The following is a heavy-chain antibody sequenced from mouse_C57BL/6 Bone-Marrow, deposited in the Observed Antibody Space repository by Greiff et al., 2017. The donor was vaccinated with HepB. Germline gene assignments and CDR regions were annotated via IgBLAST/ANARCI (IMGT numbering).Heavy chain of an antibody. D-gene: IGHD1-1*01. Sequence: VQLQQSGPELVKPGASVKIPCKASGYTFTDYNMDWVKQSHGKSLEWIGDINPNNGGTIYNQKFKGKATLTVDKSSSTAYMELRSLTSEDTAVYYCARPHGSSSYWYFDVWGTGTTVTVSS. J-gene: IGHJ1*03. CDR3: ARPHGSSSYWYFDV. CDR2: INPNNGGT. V-gene: IGHV1-18*01. CDR1: GYTFTDYN.